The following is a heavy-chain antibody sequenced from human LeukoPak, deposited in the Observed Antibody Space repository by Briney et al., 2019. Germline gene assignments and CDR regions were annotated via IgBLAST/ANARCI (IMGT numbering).Heavy chain of an antibody. V-gene: IGHV3-23*01. J-gene: IGHJ4*02. Sequence: GGSLRLSCAASGFTLSSYAMSWVRQAPGKGLEWVSAISGSGGSTYYADSVKGRFTIPRDNSKNTLYLQMNSLRAEDTAVYYCAKGMYYYGSGSLGFDYWGQGTLVTVSS. CDR2: ISGSGGST. D-gene: IGHD3-10*01. CDR3: AKGMYYYGSGSLGFDY. CDR1: GFTLSSYA.